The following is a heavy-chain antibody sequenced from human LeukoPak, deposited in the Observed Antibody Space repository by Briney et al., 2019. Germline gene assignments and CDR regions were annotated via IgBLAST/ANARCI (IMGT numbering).Heavy chain of an antibody. CDR3: ARRRYSSSWYIDY. CDR2: ISYDGSNK. Sequence: GRSLRLSCAASGFTFSSYAMHWVRQAPGKGLEWVAVISYDGSNKYYADSVKGRFTISRDSSKNTLYLQMNSLRAEDTAVYYCARRRYSSSWYIDYWGQGTLVTVSS. V-gene: IGHV3-30*04. D-gene: IGHD6-13*01. J-gene: IGHJ4*02. CDR1: GFTFSSYA.